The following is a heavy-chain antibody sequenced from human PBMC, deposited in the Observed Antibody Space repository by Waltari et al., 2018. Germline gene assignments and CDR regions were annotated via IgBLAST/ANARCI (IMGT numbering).Heavy chain of an antibody. J-gene: IGHJ6*02. V-gene: IGHV3-30*04. Sequence: QVQLVESGGGVVQPGRSLKLSCEASEFTFSSYAMHGVRQAPGTGLGGGAVISYNGRNIYYVDSVRGRFTISRDNSKKTLYMQMNSLRAEDTAVYYCARDYCDRTNCHGMDVWGQGTTVTVSS. CDR1: EFTFSSYA. CDR2: ISYNGRNI. D-gene: IGHD3-22*01. CDR3: ARDYCDRTNCHGMDV.